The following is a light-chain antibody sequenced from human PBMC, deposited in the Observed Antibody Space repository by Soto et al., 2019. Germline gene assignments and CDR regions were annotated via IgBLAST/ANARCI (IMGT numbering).Light chain of an antibody. V-gene: IGKV1-5*01. CDR3: QHYNSQPTT. CDR1: QSISSW. J-gene: IGKJ2*01. CDR2: DAS. Sequence: DIQMTQSPSTLSASVGDRVTISCWASQSISSWLAWYQQKPGKAPKLLIYDASSLASGVPSRFSGSGSGTEFTLTISSLQHDDFASYYCQHYNSQPTTFGQGTKLEIK.